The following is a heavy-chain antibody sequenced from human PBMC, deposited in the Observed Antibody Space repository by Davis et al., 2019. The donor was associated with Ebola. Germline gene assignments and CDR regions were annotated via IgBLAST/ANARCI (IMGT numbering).Heavy chain of an antibody. CDR1: RYTFTSYA. J-gene: IGHJ4*02. D-gene: IGHD2-2*02. Sequence: ASVKVSCKDSRYTFTSYAMHWVRQAPGQTLEWMGWINAGNGNTKYSQKFQVIVTSTRDTSASTAYMELSSMRSEDTAVYYCARGGPAIVVVPAAILPDYWGQGTLVTVSS. CDR3: ARGGPAIVVVPAAILPDY. V-gene: IGHV1-3*01. CDR2: INAGNGNT.